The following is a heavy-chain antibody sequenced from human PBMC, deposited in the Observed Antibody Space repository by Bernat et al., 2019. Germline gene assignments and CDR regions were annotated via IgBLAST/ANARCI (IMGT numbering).Heavy chain of an antibody. CDR1: GFTFSSYG. V-gene: IGHV3-33*01. D-gene: IGHD3-9*01. CDR2: IWYDGSNK. Sequence: QVQLVESGGGVVQPGRSLRLSCAASGFTFSSYGMHWVRQAPGKGLEWVAVIWYDGSNKYYAGSVKGRFTISRDNSKNTLYLQMNSLRAEDTAVYYCARVDGGILTPGEVDYWGQGTLVTVSS. J-gene: IGHJ4*02. CDR3: ARVDGGILTPGEVDY.